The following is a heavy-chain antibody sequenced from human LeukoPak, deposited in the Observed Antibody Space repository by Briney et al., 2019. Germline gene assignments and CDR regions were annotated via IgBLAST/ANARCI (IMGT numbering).Heavy chain of an antibody. V-gene: IGHV3-33*01. CDR1: GFTFSGFG. Sequence: GGSLRLSCAASGFTFSGFGMHWVRQAPGKGLEWVAVIWYDGSNKYYADSVKGRFTISRDNSKNTLYLQMNCLRAEDTAVYYCARSEYSTPADYWGQGTLVTVSS. D-gene: IGHD6-6*01. CDR2: IWYDGSNK. CDR3: ARSEYSTPADY. J-gene: IGHJ4*02.